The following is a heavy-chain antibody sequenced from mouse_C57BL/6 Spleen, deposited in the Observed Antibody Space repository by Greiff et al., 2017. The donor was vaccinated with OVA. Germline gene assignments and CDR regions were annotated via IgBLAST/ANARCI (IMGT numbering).Heavy chain of an antibody. V-gene: IGHV1-80*01. CDR3: ARGPHYYGSSYGFAY. Sequence: VQLQQSGAELVKPGASVKISCKASGYAFSSYWMNWVKQRPGKGLEWIGQIYPGDGDTNYNGKFKGKATLTADKSSSTAYMQLSSLTSEDSAVYFCARGPHYYGSSYGFAYWGQGTLVTVSA. CDR1: GYAFSSYW. CDR2: IYPGDGDT. D-gene: IGHD1-1*01. J-gene: IGHJ3*01.